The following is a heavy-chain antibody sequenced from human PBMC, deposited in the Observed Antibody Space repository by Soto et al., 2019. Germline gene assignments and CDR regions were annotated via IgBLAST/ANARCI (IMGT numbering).Heavy chain of an antibody. V-gene: IGHV1-46*03. J-gene: IGHJ4*02. CDR2: INPRGGHT. CDR1: GNTFSNYY. D-gene: IGHD2-21*02. Sequence: QVQLVQSGAEVKKPGASVKVSCKASGNTFSNYYIHWVRQAHGQGLGWMGTINPRGGHTTYAQKFLGRATMTRDTSTSTLYMELTSLRSEDTAVYYCARGGHVVVVTAAFDYWGQGTLVTVSS. CDR3: ARGGHVVVVTAAFDY.